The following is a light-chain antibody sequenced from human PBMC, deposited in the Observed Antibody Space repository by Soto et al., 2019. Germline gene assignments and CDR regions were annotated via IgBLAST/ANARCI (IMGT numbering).Light chain of an antibody. CDR3: QQSYSSPTT. CDR1: QTIGRY. J-gene: IGKJ5*01. V-gene: IGKV1-39*01. Sequence: DIQLTQAPSSLSASVGDRVTITCRASQTIGRYLNWYQQKPGKAPKFLIYGASTLQSGVPSRFTGSGSGTDFTLTVNSLQAEDFAIYYCQQSYSSPTTFGQGTRLEIK. CDR2: GAS.